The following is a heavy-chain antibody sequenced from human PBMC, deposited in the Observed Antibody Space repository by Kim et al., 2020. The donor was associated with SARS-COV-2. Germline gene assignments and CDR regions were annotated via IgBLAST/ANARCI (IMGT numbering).Heavy chain of an antibody. D-gene: IGHD6-19*01. CDR1: GGTFSSYA. CDR2: IIPIFGTA. J-gene: IGHJ4*02. Sequence: SVKVSCKASGGTFSSYAISWVRQAPGQGLEWMRGIIPIFGTANYAQTFQGRVTITADESTSTAYMELSSLISEDTAVYYCAIYSSGGIFYFDYWSQGTLVTVSS. CDR3: AIYSSGGIFYFDY. V-gene: IGHV1-69*13.